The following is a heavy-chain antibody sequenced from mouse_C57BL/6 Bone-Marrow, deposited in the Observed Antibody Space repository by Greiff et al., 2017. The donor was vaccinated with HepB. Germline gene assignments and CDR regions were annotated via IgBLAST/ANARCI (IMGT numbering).Heavy chain of an antibody. CDR1: GFTFSNYW. D-gene: IGHD4-1*02. J-gene: IGHJ1*03. CDR3: FQLGRGYWYFDV. V-gene: IGHV6-3*01. Sequence: EVQLQESGGGLVQPGGSMKLSCVASGFTFSNYWMNWVRQSPEKGLEWVAQIRLKSDNYATHYAESVKGRFTISRDDSKSSVYLQMNNLRAEDTGIYYCFQLGRGYWYFDVWGTGTTVTVSS. CDR2: IRLKSDNYAT.